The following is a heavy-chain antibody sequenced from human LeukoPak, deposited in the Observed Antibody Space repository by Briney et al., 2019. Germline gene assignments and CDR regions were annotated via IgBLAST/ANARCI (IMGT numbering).Heavy chain of an antibody. CDR3: ASSWTYCGGDCDPGFDY. Sequence: GGSLRLSCAASGFTVSSNYMSWVRQAPGKGLEWVSVIYSGGSTYHADSVKGRFTISRDNSKNTLYLQMNSLRAEDTAVYYCASSWTYCGGDCDPGFDYWGQGTLVTVSS. J-gene: IGHJ4*02. CDR1: GFTVSSNY. CDR2: IYSGGST. D-gene: IGHD2-21*02. V-gene: IGHV3-53*01.